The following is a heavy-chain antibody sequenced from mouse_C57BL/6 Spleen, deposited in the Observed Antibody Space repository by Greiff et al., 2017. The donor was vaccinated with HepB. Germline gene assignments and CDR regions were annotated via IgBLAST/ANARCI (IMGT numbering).Heavy chain of an antibody. Sequence: EVKLMVSGGGLVQPGGSLKLSCAASGFTFSDYGMAWVRQAPRNGPEWVAFISNLAYSIYYADTVTGRFTIARENAKNTLYLEMSSLRYEDTAMYYCARRSNAYYAMDYWGQGTSVTVSS. CDR2: ISNLAYSI. D-gene: IGHD2-5*01. CDR3: ARRSNAYYAMDY. V-gene: IGHV5-15*01. CDR1: GFTFSDYG. J-gene: IGHJ4*01.